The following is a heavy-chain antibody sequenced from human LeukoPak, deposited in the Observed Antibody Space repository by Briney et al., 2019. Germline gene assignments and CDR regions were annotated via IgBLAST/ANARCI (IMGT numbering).Heavy chain of an antibody. Sequence: SQTLSLTCAVSGGSISSGGYSWSWIRQPPGKGLEWIGYIYHSGSTYYNPSLKSRVTISVDRSKNQFSLKLSSVTAADTAVYYCARENAGTLDGAFDIWGQGTMVTVSS. J-gene: IGHJ3*02. CDR3: ARENAGTLDGAFDI. V-gene: IGHV4-30-2*01. D-gene: IGHD1-1*01. CDR1: GGSISSGGYS. CDR2: IYHSGST.